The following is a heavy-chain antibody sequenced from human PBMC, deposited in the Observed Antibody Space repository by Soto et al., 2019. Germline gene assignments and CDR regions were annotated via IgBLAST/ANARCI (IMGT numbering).Heavy chain of an antibody. CDR2: TNPNSGGT. D-gene: IGHD6-19*01. CDR3: ERAAGTGAFDS. Sequence: ASVKVSCKASGYTFTGYYMHWVRQAPGQGLEWMGWTNPNSGGTNYAQKFQGRVTMTRDTSISTAYMELSRLRSDDTAVYYCERAAGTGAFDSWGQGKMVTVSS. CDR1: GYTFTGYY. V-gene: IGHV1-2*02. J-gene: IGHJ3*02.